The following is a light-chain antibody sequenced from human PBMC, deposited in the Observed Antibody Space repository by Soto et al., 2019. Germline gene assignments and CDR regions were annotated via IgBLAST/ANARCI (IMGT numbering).Light chain of an antibody. J-gene: IGKJ5*01. CDR3: QQADSFPPA. Sequence: DIQMPQSPSSLSASVVDRVTITCRASQDISTWLVWYQQKPGKAPKLLIYAASTLQSGVPSRFGGSGSGTDFTLTISSLQPEDFATYYYQQADSFPPAFGQGTRLEIK. CDR2: AAS. V-gene: IGKV1-12*01. CDR1: QDISTW.